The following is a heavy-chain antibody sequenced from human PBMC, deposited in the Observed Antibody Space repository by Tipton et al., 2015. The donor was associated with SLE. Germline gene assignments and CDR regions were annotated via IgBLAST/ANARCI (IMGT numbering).Heavy chain of an antibody. CDR3: ARDASYVRFDY. D-gene: IGHD3-10*02. J-gene: IGHJ4*02. CDR2: ITSSNNI. V-gene: IGHV3-48*01. CDR1: GFTFTPYT. Sequence: GSLRLSCAASGFTFTPYTMHWFRQAPGKGLEWVSYITSSNNIYYTDSVKGRFTISRDNAKNSLFLQMNSLRPEDTAVYYCARDASYVRFDYWGQGTLVTVSS.